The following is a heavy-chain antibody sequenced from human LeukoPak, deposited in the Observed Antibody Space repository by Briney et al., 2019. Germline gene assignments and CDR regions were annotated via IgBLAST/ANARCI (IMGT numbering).Heavy chain of an antibody. V-gene: IGHV3-30*03. D-gene: IGHD6-13*01. CDR2: ISYDGSNK. CDR1: GFTFSSYG. Sequence: PGGSLRLSCAASGFTFSSYGMHWVRQAPGKGLEWVAVISYDGSNKYYADSVKGRFTISRDNSKNTLYLQMNSLRAEDTAVYYCASSWPMASFDYWGQGTLVTVSS. CDR3: ASSWPMASFDY. J-gene: IGHJ4*02.